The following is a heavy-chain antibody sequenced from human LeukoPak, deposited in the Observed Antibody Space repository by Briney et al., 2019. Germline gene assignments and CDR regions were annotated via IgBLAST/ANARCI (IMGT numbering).Heavy chain of an antibody. Sequence: GGSLRVSCTASGFTFGDYAMTWVRQAPGKGLEWVGFIRSKTYGGTTDYAASVKARFSISRDDSKSIAYLQMNRLKTEDTAVYYCTRGGTGDFDYWGQGTLVTV. V-gene: IGHV3-49*04. CDR2: IRSKTYGGTT. CDR1: GFTFGDYA. J-gene: IGHJ4*02. CDR3: TRGGTGDFDY. D-gene: IGHD7-27*01.